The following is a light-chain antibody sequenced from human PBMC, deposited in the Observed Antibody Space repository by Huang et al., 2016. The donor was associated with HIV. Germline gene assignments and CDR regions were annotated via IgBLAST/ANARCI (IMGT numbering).Light chain of an antibody. CDR1: QSVLHSSNNKND. V-gene: IGKV4-1*01. J-gene: IGKJ1*01. CDR2: GAS. CDR3: HQYYSTPQT. Sequence: DIVMTQSPDSMTVSLGERATINCKSSQSVLHSSNNKNDLAWYQHKPGQPPKVLIYGASTRESGVPDRFSGSGSGTDFTLTISSLQAEDVAVYFCHQYYSTPQTFGQGTKVEIK.